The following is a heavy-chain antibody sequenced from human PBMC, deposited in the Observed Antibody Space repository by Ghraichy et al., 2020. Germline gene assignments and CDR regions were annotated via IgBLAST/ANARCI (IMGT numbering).Heavy chain of an antibody. V-gene: IGHV3-48*02. CDR3: ARDRDDIWWNYRYSFNC. Sequence: GGSLRLSCAASGFSFSTYSMNWVRQVPGKGLEWLSYISGSSGSIYYADSVRGRFTVSRDNAKNSLFLQMNSLRDEDTAVYYCARDRDDIWWNYRYSFNCWGQRTLVTVSS. D-gene: IGHD3-16*02. J-gene: IGHJ4*02. CDR2: ISGSSGSI. CDR1: GFSFSTYS.